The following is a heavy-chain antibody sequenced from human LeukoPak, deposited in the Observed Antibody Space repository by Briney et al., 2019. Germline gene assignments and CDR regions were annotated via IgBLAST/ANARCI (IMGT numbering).Heavy chain of an antibody. J-gene: IGHJ6*02. Sequence: ASVKVSCKASGYTFPSYDINWVRQATGQGLEWMGWMNPNSGNTGYAQKFQGRVTMTRNTSISTAYMELSSLRSEDTAVYYCARGGAAAGPSEYYGMDVWGQGTTVTVSS. CDR1: GYTFPSYD. CDR3: ARGGAAAGPSEYYGMDV. D-gene: IGHD6-13*01. CDR2: MNPNSGNT. V-gene: IGHV1-8*01.